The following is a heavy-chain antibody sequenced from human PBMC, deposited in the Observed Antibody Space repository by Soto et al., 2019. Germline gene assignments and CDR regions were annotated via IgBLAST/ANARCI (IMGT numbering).Heavy chain of an antibody. J-gene: IGHJ4*02. Sequence: QVQLQQWGAGLLKPSETLSLTCAVYGGSFSGYYWSWIRQPPGKGLEWIGEINHSGSTNYNPSLKSRVTISVDTSKTEFSLKLSSVTAADTAVYYCARAPGGSGSYYSKKPFDYWGQGTLVTVSS. CDR1: GGSFSGYY. V-gene: IGHV4-34*01. CDR2: INHSGST. D-gene: IGHD3-10*01. CDR3: ARAPGGSGSYYSKKPFDY.